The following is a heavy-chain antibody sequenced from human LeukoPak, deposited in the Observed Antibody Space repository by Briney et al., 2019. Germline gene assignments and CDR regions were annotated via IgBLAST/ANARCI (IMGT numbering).Heavy chain of an antibody. V-gene: IGHV1-18*01. CDR1: GYTFTSYG. Sequence: ASVKVSCKASGYTFTSYGISWVRQAPGQGLEWMGRISAYNGNTNYAQKLQGRVTMTTDTSTSTAYMELRSLRSDDTAVYYCARDSGSYRYYYYYMDVWGKGTTVTVSS. CDR3: ARDSGSYRYYYYYMDV. CDR2: ISAYNGNT. J-gene: IGHJ6*03. D-gene: IGHD1-26*01.